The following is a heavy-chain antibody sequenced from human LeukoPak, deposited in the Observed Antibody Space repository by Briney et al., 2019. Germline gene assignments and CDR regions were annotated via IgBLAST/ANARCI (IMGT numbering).Heavy chain of an antibody. CDR3: ARALPQMATISNLFDY. J-gene: IGHJ4*02. D-gene: IGHD5-24*01. Sequence: SETLSLTCTVSGGSISSYYWSWIRQPPGRGLEWIGYIYYSGSTNYNPSLKSRVTISVDTSKNQFSLKLSSVTAADTAVYYCARALPQMATISNLFDYWGRGTLVTVSS. CDR2: IYYSGST. V-gene: IGHV4-59*01. CDR1: GGSISSYY.